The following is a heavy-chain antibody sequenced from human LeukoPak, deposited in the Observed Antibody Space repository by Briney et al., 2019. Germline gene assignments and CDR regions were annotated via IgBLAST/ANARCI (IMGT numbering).Heavy chain of an antibody. V-gene: IGHV1-8*01. D-gene: IGHD3-10*01. CDR1: GYTFTSYD. CDR2: MNPNSGNT. CDR3: ARRSRSYGSGNIGGY. Sequence: ASVMVSCKASGYTFTSYDINWVRQATGQGLEWMGWMNPNSGNTGYAQKFQGRVTMTRNTSISTAYMELSSLRSEDTAVYYCARRSRSYGSGNIGGYWGQGTLVTVSS. J-gene: IGHJ4*02.